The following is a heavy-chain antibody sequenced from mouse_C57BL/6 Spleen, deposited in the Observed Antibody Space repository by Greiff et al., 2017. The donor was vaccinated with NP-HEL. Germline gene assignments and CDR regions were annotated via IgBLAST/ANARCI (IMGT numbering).Heavy chain of an antibody. CDR1: GYAFSSSW. CDR3: ANYWDYAMDY. J-gene: IGHJ4*01. CDR2: IYPGDGDT. V-gene: IGHV1-82*01. D-gene: IGHD1-1*01. Sequence: QVQLQQSGPELVKPGASVKISCKASGYAFSSSWMNWVKQRPGKGLEWIGRIYPGDGDTNYNGKFKGKATLTADKSSSTAYMQLSSLTSEDSAVYFCANYWDYAMDYWGQGTSVTVSS.